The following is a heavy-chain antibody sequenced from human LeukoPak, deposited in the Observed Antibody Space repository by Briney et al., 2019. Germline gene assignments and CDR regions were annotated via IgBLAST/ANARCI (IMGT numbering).Heavy chain of an antibody. Sequence: PSGTLSLTCAVSGGSISSNYWWTWIRQPPGKGLEWIGEIHHSGSTNYSPSLKSRVTISVDNSRNQFSLGLSSVSAADTAVYYCARGIPGYFGTSGYYYEYWGQGTLVTVSS. D-gene: IGHD3-22*01. CDR2: IHHSGST. CDR1: GGSISSNYW. CDR3: ARGIPGYFGTSGYYYEY. V-gene: IGHV4-4*02. J-gene: IGHJ4*02.